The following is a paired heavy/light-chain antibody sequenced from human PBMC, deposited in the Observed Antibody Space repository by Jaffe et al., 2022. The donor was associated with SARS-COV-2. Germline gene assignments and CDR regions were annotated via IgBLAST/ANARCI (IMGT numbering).Light chain of an antibody. Sequence: DIQMTQSPFFLSASVGDRVTITCRASQSINNYLNWYQLKPGKVPQLLIYAASTLQSGVPSRFSGSGSGTEFTLTISSLQPDDFATYSCQQSYSIPRTFAQGTKVDIK. J-gene: IGKJ1*01. V-gene: IGKV1-39*01. CDR1: QSINNY. CDR3: QQSYSIPRT. CDR2: AAS.
Heavy chain of an antibody. J-gene: IGHJ6*02. CDR3: AREPSGTYYDYYYYAMDV. CDR2: IFTTGYT. V-gene: IGHV4-61*02. Sequence: QVQLLESGPGLVRPSQTLSLTCTVSGGSISSGSYFWNWIRQPAGKGLEWIGRIFTTGYTNYNPSLKSRVSLSADTSKNQFTLRLSSVTAIDSAIYYCAREPSGTYYDYYYYAMDVWGPGTTVAVSS. CDR1: GGSISSGSYF. D-gene: IGHD1-26*01.